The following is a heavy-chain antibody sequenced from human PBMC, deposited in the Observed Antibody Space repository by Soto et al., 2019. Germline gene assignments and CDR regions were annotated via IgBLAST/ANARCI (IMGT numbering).Heavy chain of an antibody. CDR3: ARKDYYYMDV. V-gene: IGHV4-59*01. CDR2: IYYSGST. J-gene: IGHJ6*03. CDR1: GGSISSYY. Sequence: PSETLSLTCTVSGGSISSYYWSWIRQPPGKGLEWIGYIYYSGSTNYNPSLKSRVTISVDTSKNQFSLKLSSVTAADMAVYYCARKDYYYMDVWGKGTTVTVSS.